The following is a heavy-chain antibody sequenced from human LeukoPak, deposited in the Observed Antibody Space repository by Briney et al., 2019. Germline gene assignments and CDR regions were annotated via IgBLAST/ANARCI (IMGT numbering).Heavy chain of an antibody. CDR1: GYTFTSYD. D-gene: IGHD6-25*01. CDR2: ISPYNVNT. J-gene: IGHJ3*02. Sequence: ASVKVSCKASGYTFTSYDINWVRQAPGQGLEWMGWISPYNVNTNYAQKLQGRVTMTTDTSTSTAYMDLRSLRSDDTAVYYCARRSSGGDAFDMWGQGTMVTVSS. V-gene: IGHV1-18*01. CDR3: ARRSSGGDAFDM.